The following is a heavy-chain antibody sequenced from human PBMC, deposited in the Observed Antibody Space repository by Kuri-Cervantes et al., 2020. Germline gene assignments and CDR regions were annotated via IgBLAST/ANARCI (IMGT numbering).Heavy chain of an antibody. CDR1: GFTFSSYG. V-gene: IGHV3-33*08. CDR3: ARVAAAGISSDAFDI. Sequence: CAASGFTFSSYGMHWVRQAPGKGLEWVAVIWYDGSNKYYADSVKGRFTISRDDSKNTLYLQMNSLRAEDTAVYYCARVAAAGISSDAFDIWGQGTMVTVSS. J-gene: IGHJ3*02. D-gene: IGHD6-13*01. CDR2: IWYDGSNK.